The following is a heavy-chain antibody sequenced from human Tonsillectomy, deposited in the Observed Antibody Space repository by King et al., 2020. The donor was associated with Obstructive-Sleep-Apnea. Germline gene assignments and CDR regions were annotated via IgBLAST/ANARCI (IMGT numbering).Heavy chain of an antibody. CDR1: GFTFGANA. CDR3: ARVRCGGECYYNLDV. CDR2: ISGSGGTT. D-gene: IGHD2-21*01. J-gene: IGHJ6*02. V-gene: IGHV3-23*04. Sequence: VQLVESGGDLVQPGGSLRLSCAASGFTFGANAMTWVRQAPGKGLEWVSGISGSGGTTHYSASVKGRFTISRDNSENTLSLQMASLRAEDTAVYYCARVRCGGECYYNLDVWGQGTTVTVSS.